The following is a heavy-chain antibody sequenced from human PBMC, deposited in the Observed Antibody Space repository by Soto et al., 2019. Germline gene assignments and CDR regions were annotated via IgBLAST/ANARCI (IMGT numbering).Heavy chain of an antibody. V-gene: IGHV4-39*01. CDR1: GVSFRSSDYY. CDR3: ARPGYSSSWYWFDP. CDR2: MHYSGST. D-gene: IGHD6-13*01. Sequence: SETLSLTCTVSGVSFRSSDYYWGWIRQPPNKGLEWIGSMHYSGSTFYNPSLKSRVTISLDTSKNQFPLKLTSVTAADTAAYYCARPGYSSSWYWFDPWGQGTLVTVSS. J-gene: IGHJ5*02.